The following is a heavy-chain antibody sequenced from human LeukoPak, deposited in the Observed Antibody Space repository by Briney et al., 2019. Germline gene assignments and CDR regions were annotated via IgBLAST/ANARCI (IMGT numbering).Heavy chain of an antibody. V-gene: IGHV3-23*01. CDR2: ITNSGEKT. D-gene: IGHD1-1*01. J-gene: IGHJ4*02. CDR1: GFSFPYG. CDR3: VRDCMYDTACTGC. Sequence: GGSLTLSCEASGFSFPYGMSWVRQAPGKGLEWVSGITNSGEKTYYTDSVKGRFTISRDNSKNTLFVEMNSLRVEDTAVYYCVRDCMYDTACTGCWGQGTLVTVSS.